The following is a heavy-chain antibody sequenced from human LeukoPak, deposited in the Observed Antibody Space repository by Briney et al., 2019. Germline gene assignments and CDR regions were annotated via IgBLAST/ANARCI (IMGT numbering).Heavy chain of an antibody. CDR3: ASHCSSTSCYAPAEYFQH. D-gene: IGHD2-2*01. Sequence: SVKVSCKASGGTFSSYAISWVRQAPGQGLEWMGGIIPIFGTASYAQKFQGRVTITADKSTSTAYMELSSLRSEDTAVYYCASHCSSTSCYAPAEYFQHWGQGTLVTVSS. CDR2: IIPIFGTA. V-gene: IGHV1-69*06. CDR1: GGTFSSYA. J-gene: IGHJ1*01.